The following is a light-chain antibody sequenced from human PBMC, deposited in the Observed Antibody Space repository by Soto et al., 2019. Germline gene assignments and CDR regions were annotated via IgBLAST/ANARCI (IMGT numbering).Light chain of an antibody. V-gene: IGKV3-20*01. CDR1: QSVATN. CDR2: DSS. Sequence: SQSPATLSLSPGVRATLSCTASQSVATNLAWYQQKPGQPPRLLIYDSSTRATGFPDRFSGSGSGTDFTLTIIRLEPEDFAVYYCQQYDISPWTVGQGAKVDI. J-gene: IGKJ1*01. CDR3: QQYDISPWT.